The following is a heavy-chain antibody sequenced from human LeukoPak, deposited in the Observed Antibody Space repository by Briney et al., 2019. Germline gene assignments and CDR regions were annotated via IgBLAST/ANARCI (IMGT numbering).Heavy chain of an antibody. D-gene: IGHD4-17*01. J-gene: IGHJ4*02. CDR3: ARPKLDYGDYGY. Sequence: GASVKVSFKASGYTFTSYYMHWVRQASGQGLEWMGIVNPSGGSTSYAQKFQGRVTMTRDTSTSTVYMELSSLRSEDTAVYYCARPKLDYGDYGYWGQGTLVTVSS. CDR2: VNPSGGST. V-gene: IGHV1-46*01. CDR1: GYTFTSYY.